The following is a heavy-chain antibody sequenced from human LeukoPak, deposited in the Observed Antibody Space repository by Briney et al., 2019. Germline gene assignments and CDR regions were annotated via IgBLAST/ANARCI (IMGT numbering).Heavy chain of an antibody. CDR3: VRDGSYYDSSGYYYLY. V-gene: IGHV1-69*13. D-gene: IGHD3-22*01. CDR2: TTPMFGTA. J-gene: IGHJ4*02. Sequence: SVKVSCKASGGTFSSYAISWVRQAPGQGLEWMGGTTPMFGTANYAQKFQGRVTITADESTSTAYMELSSLRSEDTAVYYCVRDGSYYDSSGYYYLYWGQGTLVTVSS. CDR1: GGTFSSYA.